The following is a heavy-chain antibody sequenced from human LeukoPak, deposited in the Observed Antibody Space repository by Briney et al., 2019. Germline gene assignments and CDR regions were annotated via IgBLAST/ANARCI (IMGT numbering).Heavy chain of an antibody. CDR2: IYYSGST. Sequence: SSETLSLTXTVSGGSISSGDYYWSWIRQPPGKGLEWIGYIYYSGSTYYNPSLKSRVTISVDTSKNQFSLKLSSVTAADTAVYYCARDLEATAAPDYWGQGTLVTVSS. CDR3: ARDLEATAAPDY. J-gene: IGHJ4*02. V-gene: IGHV4-30-4*08. D-gene: IGHD6-13*01. CDR1: GGSISSGDYY.